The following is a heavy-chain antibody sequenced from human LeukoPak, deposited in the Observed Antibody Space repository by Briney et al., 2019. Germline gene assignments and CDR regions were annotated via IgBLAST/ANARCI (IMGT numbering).Heavy chain of an antibody. J-gene: IGHJ4*02. CDR2: ISSSSSYT. V-gene: IGHV3-21*01. Sequence: GGSLRLSCAASGFTFSSYSMNWVRQAPGKGLEWVASISSSSSYTYYADSVKGRFTISRDNAKNSLYLQMNSLRAEDTAVYYCASNPYCGGDCYSKSDPFDYWGQGALVTVSS. CDR1: GFTFSSYS. CDR3: ASNPYCGGDCYSKSDPFDY. D-gene: IGHD2-21*02.